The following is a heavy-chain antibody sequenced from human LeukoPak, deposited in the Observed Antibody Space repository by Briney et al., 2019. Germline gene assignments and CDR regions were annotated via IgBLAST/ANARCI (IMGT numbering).Heavy chain of an antibody. Sequence: PSETLSLTCSVSGGSIGLYHWSWIRQPPGKGLEWIGYIYYNGSTKYNPSLKSRVTMSVDTSKKQFSLNLTSVTAADTAVYYCARGPSSGYSYGWGQGTLVTVSS. V-gene: IGHV4-59*01. CDR2: IYYNGST. CDR3: ARGPSSGYSYG. J-gene: IGHJ4*02. D-gene: IGHD5-18*01. CDR1: GGSIGLYH.